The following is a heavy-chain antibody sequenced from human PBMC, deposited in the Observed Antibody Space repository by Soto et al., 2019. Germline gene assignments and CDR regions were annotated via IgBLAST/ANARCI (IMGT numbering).Heavy chain of an antibody. J-gene: IGHJ4*02. CDR2: ISGNGGTT. CDR1: GFTFSTYA. CDR3: VKDLYGGADY. Sequence: EVQLLESGGGLVQPGGSLRVSCAASGFTFSTYALGWVRQAPGKGLEWVSAISGNGGTTYYSDSVKGRFSIYRDNSKNTLSLEMNRRRAQDTAGYYRVKDLYGGADYWGQGTLVTVSS. D-gene: IGHD4-17*01. V-gene: IGHV3-23*01.